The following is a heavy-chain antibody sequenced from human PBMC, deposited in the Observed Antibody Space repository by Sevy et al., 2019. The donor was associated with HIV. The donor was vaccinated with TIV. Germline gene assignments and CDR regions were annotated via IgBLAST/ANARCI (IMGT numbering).Heavy chain of an antibody. D-gene: IGHD3-22*01. CDR1: GITFKNYA. CDR2: IFGSGGTT. Sequence: GGSLRLSCAASGITFKNYAMNWVRQAPGKGLNWVSSIFGSGGTTYYADSVRGRFTISRDTSKNTLFLQMNSLRTEDTALYYCSGGRFDSSGSFYAFDIWGQGTMVTVSS. V-gene: IGHV3-23*01. J-gene: IGHJ3*02. CDR3: SGGRFDSSGSFYAFDI.